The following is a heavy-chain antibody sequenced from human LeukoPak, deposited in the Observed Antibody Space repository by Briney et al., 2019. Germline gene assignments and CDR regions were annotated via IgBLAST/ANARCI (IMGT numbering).Heavy chain of an antibody. V-gene: IGHV1-2*02. D-gene: IGHD2-2*01. Sequence: ASVEVSCKASGYTFTGYYMHWVRQAPGQGLEWMGWINPNSGGTNYAQKFQGRVTMTRDTSISTAYMELSRLRSDDTAVYYCASVPYYYYGMDVWGKGTTVTVSS. CDR1: GYTFTGYY. CDR2: INPNSGGT. CDR3: ASVPYYYYGMDV. J-gene: IGHJ6*04.